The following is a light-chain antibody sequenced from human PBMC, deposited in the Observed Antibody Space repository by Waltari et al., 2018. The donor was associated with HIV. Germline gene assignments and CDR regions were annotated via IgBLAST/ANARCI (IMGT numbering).Light chain of an antibody. CDR1: QNVGSTY. J-gene: IGKJ4*01. CDR3: QLFGTSPRLT. CDR2: GAS. Sequence: EPVLTQSPGTLSLSPGESATLSCRASQNVGSTYLTWYQQKPGQAPRLLIYGASTRATGMPDRFSGSGSGTDFTLSISRLEPEDFAVYDCQLFGTSPRLTFGGGTKVEIK. V-gene: IGKV3-20*01.